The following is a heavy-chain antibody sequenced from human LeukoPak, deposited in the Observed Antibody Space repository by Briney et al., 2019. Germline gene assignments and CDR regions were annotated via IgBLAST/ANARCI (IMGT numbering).Heavy chain of an antibody. CDR2: INPSGGST. Sequence: ASVKVSCKVSGYTFTSYYMHWVRQAPGQGLEWMGIINPSGGSTSYAQKFQGRVTMTRDTSTSTVYMELSSLRSEDTAVYYCAMGETFGPFDYWGQGTLVTVSS. CDR3: AMGETFGPFDY. CDR1: GYTFTSYY. V-gene: IGHV1-46*01. D-gene: IGHD3-10*01. J-gene: IGHJ4*02.